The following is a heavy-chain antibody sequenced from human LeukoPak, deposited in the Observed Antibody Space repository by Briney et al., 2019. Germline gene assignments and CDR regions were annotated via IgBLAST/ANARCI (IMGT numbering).Heavy chain of an antibody. D-gene: IGHD3-10*01. J-gene: IGHJ5*02. Sequence: PGGSLRLSCAASGFTFSSYEMNWVRQAPGKGLEWVSYISSSGSTIYYADSVKGRFTISRDNAKNSLYLQMNSLRAEDTAVYYCARGDYYGSGSYSRMNWFDPWGQGTLVTVSS. CDR1: GFTFSSYE. CDR3: ARGDYYGSGSYSRMNWFDP. CDR2: ISSSGSTI. V-gene: IGHV3-48*03.